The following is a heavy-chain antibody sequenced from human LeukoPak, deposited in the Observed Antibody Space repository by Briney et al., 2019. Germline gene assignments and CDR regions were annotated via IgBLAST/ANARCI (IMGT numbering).Heavy chain of an antibody. Sequence: GRSLRLSCAASGFTFDDYAMHWVRQAPGKGLEWVSGISWNSGSIGYADPVKGRFTISRDNAKNSLYLQMNSLRAEDTALYYCAKNQYYDFWSGCYFDYWGQGTLVTVSS. D-gene: IGHD3-3*01. J-gene: IGHJ4*02. CDR1: GFTFDDYA. V-gene: IGHV3-9*01. CDR3: AKNQYYDFWSGCYFDY. CDR2: ISWNSGSI.